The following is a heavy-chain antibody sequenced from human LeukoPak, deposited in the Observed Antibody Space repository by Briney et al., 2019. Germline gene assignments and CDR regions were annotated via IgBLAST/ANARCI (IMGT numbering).Heavy chain of an antibody. CDR3: ARTPLPVYRYFQL. Sequence: GASVKVSCKASGYTFTGYYMHWVRQAPGQGLEWMGWINPNSGGTNYAQKFQGRVTMTRDTSISTAYMELSRLRSNDTAVYYCARTPLPVYRYFQLWGRGTLVTGSS. V-gene: IGHV1-2*02. CDR1: GYTFTGYY. CDR2: INPNSGGT. J-gene: IGHJ2*01.